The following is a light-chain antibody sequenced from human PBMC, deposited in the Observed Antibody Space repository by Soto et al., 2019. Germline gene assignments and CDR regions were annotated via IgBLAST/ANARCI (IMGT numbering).Light chain of an antibody. CDR2: SNN. Sequence: QSVLTQPPSASGTPGQRVTISCSGGSSNIGSNIVNWYQQLPGTAPKLLIYSNNQRPSGVPDRFSGSKSGTSASLAISGLQSEDEADYYCAAWDDSLNGWVFGGGTKLPVL. CDR3: AAWDDSLNGWV. J-gene: IGLJ3*02. CDR1: SSNIGSNI. V-gene: IGLV1-44*01.